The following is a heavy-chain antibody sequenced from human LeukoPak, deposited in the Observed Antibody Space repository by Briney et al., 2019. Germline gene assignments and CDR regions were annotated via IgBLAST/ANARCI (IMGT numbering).Heavy chain of an antibody. V-gene: IGHV4-34*01. D-gene: IGHD3-3*01. Sequence: PSETLSLTCAVYGGSFSGYYWSWIRQPPGKGLEWIGEINHSGSTNYNPSLKSRVTISVDTSKNQFSLKLSSVTAADTAVYYCAIRRIFGVVKADYWGQGTLVTVSS. CDR1: GGSFSGYY. J-gene: IGHJ4*02. CDR3: AIRRIFGVVKADY. CDR2: INHSGST.